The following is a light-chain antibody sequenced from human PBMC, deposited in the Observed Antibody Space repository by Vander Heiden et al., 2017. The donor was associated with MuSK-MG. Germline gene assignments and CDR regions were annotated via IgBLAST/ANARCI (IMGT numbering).Light chain of an antibody. J-gene: IGLJ2*01. CDR1: RTGRAA. CDR2: DYN. Sequence: SYVLTQPPSVSVAPGQAARISCGQDRTGRAAWRWYQQRPGQAPGLVVYDYNYRPSGIPERFSGTRSGSTATLTISSVESGDEADYYCQVWDSDSEHVIVGGGTKVTVL. CDR3: QVWDSDSEHVI. V-gene: IGLV3-21*02.